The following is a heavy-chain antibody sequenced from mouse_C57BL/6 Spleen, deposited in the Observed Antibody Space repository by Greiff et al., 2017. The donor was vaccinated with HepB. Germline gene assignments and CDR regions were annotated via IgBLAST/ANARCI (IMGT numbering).Heavy chain of an antibody. CDR2: ISSGGSYT. CDR3: ARYAMDY. J-gene: IGHJ4*01. CDR1: GFTFSSYV. Sequence: EVNVVESGGDLVKPGGSLKLSCAASGFTFSSYVMSWVRQTPDKRLEWVATISSGGSYTYYPDSVKGRFTISRDNAKNTLYLQMSSLKSEDTAMYYCARYAMDYWGQGTSVTVSS. V-gene: IGHV5-6*01.